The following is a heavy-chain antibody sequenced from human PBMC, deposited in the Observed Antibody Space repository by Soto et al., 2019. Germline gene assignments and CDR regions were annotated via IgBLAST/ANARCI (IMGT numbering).Heavy chain of an antibody. D-gene: IGHD3-22*01. J-gene: IGHJ3*02. Sequence: EVQLLESGGGLVQPGGSLRLSCAASGFTFSSYAMSWVRQAPGKGLEWVSAISGSGGSTYYADSVKGRFTISRDISKNTLYLQMNSLRAEDTAVYYCAKLHGPADYYDRGAFDIWGQGTMVTVSS. CDR2: ISGSGGST. V-gene: IGHV3-23*01. CDR1: GFTFSSYA. CDR3: AKLHGPADYYDRGAFDI.